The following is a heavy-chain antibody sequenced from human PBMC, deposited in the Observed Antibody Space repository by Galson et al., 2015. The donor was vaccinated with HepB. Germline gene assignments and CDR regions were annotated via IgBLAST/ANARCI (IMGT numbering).Heavy chain of an antibody. Sequence: SLRLSCATSGFTFSSYAMSWVRQAPGKGLEWVANIKEDGSEKYYVDSVKGRFTISRDNAKNSLYLQMNSLRAEDTAVYYCAREAAWGQGTMVTVSS. CDR1: GFTFSSYA. J-gene: IGHJ3*01. CDR3: AREAA. D-gene: IGHD2-15*01. V-gene: IGHV3-7*01. CDR2: IKEDGSEK.